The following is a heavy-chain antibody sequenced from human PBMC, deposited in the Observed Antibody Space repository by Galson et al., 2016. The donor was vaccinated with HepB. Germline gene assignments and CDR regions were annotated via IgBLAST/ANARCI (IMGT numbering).Heavy chain of an antibody. J-gene: IGHJ4*02. V-gene: IGHV3-23*01. CDR2: IGGSGGAT. Sequence: SLRLSCAASGFTFTKFAMSWVRQTPGTGLQWVSGIGGSGGATYYADSVEGRFTISRDNFKNTVSLHMSDLRSEDTAIYYCAKNTGWYVDYFDYWGQGILVTVSS. D-gene: IGHD6-19*01. CDR1: GFTFTKFA. CDR3: AKNTGWYVDYFDY.